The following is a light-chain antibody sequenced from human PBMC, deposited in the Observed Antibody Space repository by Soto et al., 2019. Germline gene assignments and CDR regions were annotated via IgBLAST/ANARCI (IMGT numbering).Light chain of an antibody. CDR3: SSYKSSITPYV. Sequence: QSALAQPASVSGSPGQSITISCTGTITDIGAYNYVSWYQQHPGKAPKLLIYGVSSRPSGVSNRFSGSKSGNAAYLTISGLQADDEAEYYCSSYKSSITPYVFGTGTKVT. J-gene: IGLJ1*01. CDR1: ITDIGAYNY. CDR2: GVS. V-gene: IGLV2-14*01.